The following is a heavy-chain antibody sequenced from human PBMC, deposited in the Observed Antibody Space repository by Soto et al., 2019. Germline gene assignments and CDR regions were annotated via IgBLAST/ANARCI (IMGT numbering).Heavy chain of an antibody. CDR1: GFTFSSYS. CDR3: ARIPSIAVASDDAFDI. Sequence: GGSLRLSCAASGFTFSSYSMNWVRQAPGKGLEWVSSISSSSSYIYYADSVKGRFTISRDNAKNSLYLQMNSLRAEDTAVYYCARIPSIAVASDDAFDIWGQGTMVTVSS. V-gene: IGHV3-21*01. J-gene: IGHJ3*02. CDR2: ISSSSSYI. D-gene: IGHD6-19*01.